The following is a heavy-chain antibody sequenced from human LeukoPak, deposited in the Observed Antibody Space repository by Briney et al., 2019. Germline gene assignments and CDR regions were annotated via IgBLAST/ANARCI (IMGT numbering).Heavy chain of an antibody. V-gene: IGHV1-3*01. CDR2: INAGNGNT. CDR3: ARLGSYHYFDY. CDR1: GYTFTSYA. J-gene: IGHJ4*02. Sequence: ASVKVSCKASGYTFTSYAMHWVRQAPGQRLEWMGWINAGNGNTKYSQKFQGRVTITRDTSASTAYMELSSLRSEDTAVYYCARLGSYHYFDYWGQGTLVAVSS. D-gene: IGHD1-26*01.